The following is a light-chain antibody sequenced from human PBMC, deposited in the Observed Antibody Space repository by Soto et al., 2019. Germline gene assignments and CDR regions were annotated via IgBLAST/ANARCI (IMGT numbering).Light chain of an antibody. Sequence: QSALTQPASVSGSPGQSITISCTGTSSDVGGYNYVSWYQQHPGKAPKLIIYEVSNRPSGVSNRFSGSKSGNTASLAISGLQAEDEADYYCTSYTSSITYIFGTGTKAPS. CDR2: EVS. J-gene: IGLJ1*01. CDR1: SSDVGGYNY. V-gene: IGLV2-14*01. CDR3: TSYTSSITYI.